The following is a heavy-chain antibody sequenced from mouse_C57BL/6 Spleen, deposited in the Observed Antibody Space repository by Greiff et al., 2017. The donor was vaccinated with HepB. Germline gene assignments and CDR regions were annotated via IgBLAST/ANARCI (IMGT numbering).Heavy chain of an antibody. J-gene: IGHJ2*01. CDR2: IDPETGGT. CDR1: GYTFTDYE. CDR3: TGGGTTVVAPYYFDY. V-gene: IGHV1-15*01. Sequence: QVQLQQSGAELVRPGASVTLSCKASGYTFTDYEMHWVKQTPVHGLEWIGAIDPETGGTAYNQKFKGKAILTADKSSSTAYMELRSLTSEDSAVYYCTGGGTTVVAPYYFDYWGQGTTLTVSS. D-gene: IGHD1-1*01.